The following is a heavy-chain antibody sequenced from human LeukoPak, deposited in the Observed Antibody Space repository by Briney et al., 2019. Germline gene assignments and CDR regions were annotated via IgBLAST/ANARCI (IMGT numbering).Heavy chain of an antibody. CDR2: VYYTGGT. V-gene: IGHV4-39*01. Sequence: SETLSLTCSVSGGSITSSSYYWAWIRQPPEKGVEWIGSVYYTGGTSYSPSLKSRVTISVDTSKNQFSLKLSSVTAADTAVYYCAILDPIRPDYWGQGTQVTVSS. CDR1: GGSITSSSYY. J-gene: IGHJ4*02. D-gene: IGHD2-21*01. CDR3: AILDPIRPDY.